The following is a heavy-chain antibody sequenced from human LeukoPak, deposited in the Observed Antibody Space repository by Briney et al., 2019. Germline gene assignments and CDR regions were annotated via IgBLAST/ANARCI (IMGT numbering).Heavy chain of an antibody. CDR1: GYTFTSYG. CDR3: ARSFPSYYYYMDV. CDR2: LSAYNGST. Sequence: GASVKVSXKASGYTFTSYGISWVRQAPGQGLEWMGWLSAYNGSTNYAQKLQGRVTMTTDTSTSTAYMELRSLRSDDTAVYYCARSFPSYYYYMDVWGKGTTVTVSS. J-gene: IGHJ6*03. V-gene: IGHV1-18*01.